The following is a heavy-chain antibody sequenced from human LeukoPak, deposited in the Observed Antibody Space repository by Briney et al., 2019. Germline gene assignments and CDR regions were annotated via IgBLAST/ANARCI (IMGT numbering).Heavy chain of an antibody. Sequence: SETLSLTCAVYGGSFSGYYWSWIRQPPGKGLEWIGEINHSGSTNYNPSLKSRVTISVDTSKNQFSLKLSSVTAADTAVYYCARGVIAKEAFDYWGQGTLVTVSS. D-gene: IGHD2-21*01. J-gene: IGHJ4*02. CDR1: GGSFSGYY. CDR2: INHSGST. CDR3: ARGVIAKEAFDY. V-gene: IGHV4-34*01.